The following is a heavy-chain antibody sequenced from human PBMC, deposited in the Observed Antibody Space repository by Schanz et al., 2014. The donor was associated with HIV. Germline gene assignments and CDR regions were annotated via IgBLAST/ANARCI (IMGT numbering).Heavy chain of an antibody. J-gene: IGHJ1*01. CDR3: ARGNLAWCGGGSCYTRFQFFQV. V-gene: IGHV1-8*01. D-gene: IGHD2-15*01. Sequence: ARLVQSGAEVKRPGASVTVSCTAAGSTFPDLDVNWVRQAAGQGLEWMGWVNPKSGNTGYAQKFQGRVTMTRNTSISTAYMELSSLGSEDTAMYYCARGNLAWCGGGSCYTRFQFFQVWGQGTLITVSS. CDR2: VNPKSGNT. CDR1: GSTFPDLD.